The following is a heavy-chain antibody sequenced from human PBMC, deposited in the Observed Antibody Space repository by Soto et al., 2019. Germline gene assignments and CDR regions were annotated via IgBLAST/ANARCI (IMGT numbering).Heavy chain of an antibody. CDR1: GGFVNSDTHS. V-gene: IGHV4-61*01. CDR3: ARAPGYYYGSGSADPLNYYYGMDV. Sequence: SETLSLTCTVSGGFVNSDTHSWSWIRQTPGKRLEWIGFIYSGGSTKNPSLRSRVTMSVDTSKNQFSLKLRSVIVADTAVYHCARAPGYYYGSGSADPLNYYYGMDVWGQGTTVTVSS. J-gene: IGHJ6*02. D-gene: IGHD3-10*01. CDR2: IYSGGST.